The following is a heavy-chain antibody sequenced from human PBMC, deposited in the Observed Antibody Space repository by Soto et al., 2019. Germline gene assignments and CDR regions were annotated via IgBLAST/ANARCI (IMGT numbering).Heavy chain of an antibody. J-gene: IGHJ4*02. CDR2: ISSSSSYI. CDR3: ARDRGSSSFPDY. CDR1: GFTFSSYS. V-gene: IGHV3-21*01. D-gene: IGHD6-13*01. Sequence: GGSLRLSCAASGFTFSSYSMNWVRQAPGKGLEWVSSISSSSSYIYYADSVKGRFTISRDNAKNSLYLQMNSLRAEDTAVYYCARDRGSSSFPDYWGQGTLVTVSS.